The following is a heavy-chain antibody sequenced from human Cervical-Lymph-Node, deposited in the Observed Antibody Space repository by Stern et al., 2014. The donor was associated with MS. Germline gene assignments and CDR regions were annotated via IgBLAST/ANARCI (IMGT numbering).Heavy chain of an antibody. D-gene: IGHD3-16*01. Sequence: VQLGQSGPEVKKPGSSVKLSCKASGGTFSDVINWVRQAPGQVLDWMGGIIPMFGTTNYAQKFQGRVKITADESMTTGYMELTSLTSEDTALYYCATTFHWGQGTLITVSS. CDR1: GGTFSDV. CDR2: IIPMFGTT. J-gene: IGHJ4*02. CDR3: ATTFH. V-gene: IGHV1-69*01.